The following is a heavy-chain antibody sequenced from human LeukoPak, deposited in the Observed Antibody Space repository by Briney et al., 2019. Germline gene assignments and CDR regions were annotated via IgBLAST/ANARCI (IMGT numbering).Heavy chain of an antibody. J-gene: IGHJ4*02. V-gene: IGHV3-43*01. CDR3: TKTGGPWD. D-gene: IGHD7-27*01. CDR1: GFTFDDHT. CDR2: INWNGGST. Sequence: PGGSLRLSCAASGFTFDDHTMHWVRQAPGKGLEWVSLINWNGGSTYYADSVKARFSISRDNSKNSLYLQMNSLRVEDTAMYYCTKTGGPWDWGQGTLVTVSS.